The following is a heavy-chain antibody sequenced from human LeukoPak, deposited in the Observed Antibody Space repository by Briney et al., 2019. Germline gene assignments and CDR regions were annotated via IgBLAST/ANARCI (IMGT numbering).Heavy chain of an antibody. CDR1: GFIFSNYD. Sequence: GGSLRLSCAASGFIFSNYDMNWVRQAPGKGLEWVSYISSSTSTIYYADSVKGRFTISRDNAKNSLYLQMDSLRAEDTAVYFCARDVNGYSSTWYEYWGQGTLVTVSS. D-gene: IGHD6-13*01. CDR2: ISSSTSTI. J-gene: IGHJ4*02. CDR3: ARDVNGYSSTWYEY. V-gene: IGHV3-48*01.